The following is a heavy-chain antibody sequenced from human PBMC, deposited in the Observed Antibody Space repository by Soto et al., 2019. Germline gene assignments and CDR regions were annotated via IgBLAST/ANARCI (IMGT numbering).Heavy chain of an antibody. Sequence: GGSLRLSCVASGFTFSSYGMHWVRQAPGKGLEWVAIISYDGSNTYYADSVKGRFTISRDNSKNTLYLQMNSPRAEDTSVYYCAKEGGLSGSYYISSSYYFDYWGQGTLVTVSS. CDR3: AKEGGLSGSYYISSSYYFDY. V-gene: IGHV3-30*18. CDR1: GFTFSSYG. J-gene: IGHJ4*02. CDR2: ISYDGSNT. D-gene: IGHD1-26*01.